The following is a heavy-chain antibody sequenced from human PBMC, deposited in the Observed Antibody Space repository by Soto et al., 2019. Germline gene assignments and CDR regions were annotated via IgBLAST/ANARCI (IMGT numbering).Heavy chain of an antibody. D-gene: IGHD3-16*01. Sequence: GGSLRLSCAASGFTFSYYWMAWVRQAPGKGLEWVANMNQDGSMINYVGSVRGRFTISRDNVKNSLYLQMNSLRAEDTAVYYCAKIRGSAWNYFDYWSQGTLVTVSS. CDR3: AKIRGSAWNYFDY. V-gene: IGHV3-7*01. CDR1: GFTFSYYW. J-gene: IGHJ4*02. CDR2: MNQDGSMI.